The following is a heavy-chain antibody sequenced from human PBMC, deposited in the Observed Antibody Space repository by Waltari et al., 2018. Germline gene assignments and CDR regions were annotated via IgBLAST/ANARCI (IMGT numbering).Heavy chain of an antibody. Sequence: QVQLVQSGAEVKKPGASVKVSCKASGYTFTSYYMHWVRQAPGQGLEWMGIINPSGGSTRYAKKFQGRVTMTRDTSTSTVYMELSSLRSEDTAVYYCARGTSPGWFDPWGQGTLVTVSS. CDR1: GYTFTSYY. V-gene: IGHV1-46*01. CDR2: INPSGGST. D-gene: IGHD3-10*01. CDR3: ARGTSPGWFDP. J-gene: IGHJ5*02.